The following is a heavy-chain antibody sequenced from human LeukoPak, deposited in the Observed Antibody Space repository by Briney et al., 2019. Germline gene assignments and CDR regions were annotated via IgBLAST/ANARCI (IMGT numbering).Heavy chain of an antibody. J-gene: IGHJ3*02. D-gene: IGHD1-26*01. Sequence: GGSLRLSCAASGFTFSSYEMNWVRQAPGKGLEWVSYISSSGSTIYYADSVKGRFTISRDNAKNSLYLQMNSLRAEDTALYYCAKDLRFSGSPRAFDIWGQGTMVTVSS. CDR2: ISSSGSTI. V-gene: IGHV3-48*03. CDR3: AKDLRFSGSPRAFDI. CDR1: GFTFSSYE.